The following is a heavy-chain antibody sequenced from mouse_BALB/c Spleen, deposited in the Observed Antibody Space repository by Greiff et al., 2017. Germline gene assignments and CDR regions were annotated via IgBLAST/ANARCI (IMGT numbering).Heavy chain of an antibody. CDR1: GFTFTDYC. Sequence: EVQLVESGGGLVKPGGSLKLSCAASGFTFTDYCMYWVRQTPEKRLEWVATISDGGSYTYYPDSVKGRFTISRDNAKNNLYLQMSSLKSEDTAMYYCARGLARPSWFAYWGQGTLVTVSA. V-gene: IGHV5-4*02. CDR3: ARGLARPSWFAY. CDR2: ISDGGSYT. J-gene: IGHJ3*01. D-gene: IGHD6-1*01.